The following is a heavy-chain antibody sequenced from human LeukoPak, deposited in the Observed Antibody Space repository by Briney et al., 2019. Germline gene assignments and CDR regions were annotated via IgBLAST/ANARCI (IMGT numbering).Heavy chain of an antibody. CDR3: ARGXVGSHAFDI. Sequence: PSETLSLTCAVYGGSFSGYYWSWIRQPPGKGLEWIGETNHSGSTNYNPSLKSRVTISVDTSKNQFSLKLSSVTAADTAVYYCARGXVGSHAFDIWGQGTMVTVSS. V-gene: IGHV4-34*01. J-gene: IGHJ3*02. D-gene: IGHD2-15*01. CDR1: GGSFSGYY. CDR2: TNHSGST.